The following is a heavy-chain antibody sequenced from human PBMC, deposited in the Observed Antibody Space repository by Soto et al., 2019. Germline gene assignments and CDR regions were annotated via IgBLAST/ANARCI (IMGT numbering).Heavy chain of an antibody. CDR1: GGSFSGDY. V-gene: IGHV4-34*01. CDR2: INHSGST. CDR3: ASPADQGDDAFDI. J-gene: IGHJ3*02. Sequence: YETLSHSCTVYGGSFSGDYWSWIRQPPGKGLELIGEINHSGSTNYNPSLKSRVTISVDTSKNQFSLKLSSVTAADTAVYYCASPADQGDDAFDIWGQGTMVT. D-gene: IGHD3-16*01.